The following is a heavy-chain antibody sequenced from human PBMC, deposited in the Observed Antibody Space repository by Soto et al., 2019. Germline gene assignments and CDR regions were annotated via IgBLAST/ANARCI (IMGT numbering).Heavy chain of an antibody. CDR1: GFSLSTSGMC. CDR3: ARTRVPYYYDSSGYNYFDY. CDR2: IDWDDDK. V-gene: IGHV2-70*01. J-gene: IGHJ4*02. D-gene: IGHD3-22*01. Sequence: SGPTLVNPTQTLTLTCTFSGFSLSTSGMCVSWIRQPPGKALEWLALIDWDDDKYYSTSLKTRLTISKDTSKNQVVLTMTNMDPVDTATYYCARTRVPYYYDSSGYNYFDYWGQGTLVTVSS.